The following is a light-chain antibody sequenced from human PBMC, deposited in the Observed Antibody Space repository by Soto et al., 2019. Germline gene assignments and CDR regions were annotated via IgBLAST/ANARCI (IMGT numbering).Light chain of an antibody. V-gene: IGKV3-15*01. Sequence: DIVMTQSPATLSVAPGERVTFSCRASQGVSRTLAWYQHKPGQAPRRLISGASTGATGIPARFSGSGSGTEFTLTISSLQSEDCAIYYCQQYHTWPINFGGGTKVEIK. CDR2: GAS. CDR1: QGVSRT. CDR3: QQYHTWPIN. J-gene: IGKJ4*01.